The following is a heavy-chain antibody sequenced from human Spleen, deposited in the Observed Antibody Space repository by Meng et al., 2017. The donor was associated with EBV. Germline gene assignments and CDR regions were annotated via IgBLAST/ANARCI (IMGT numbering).Heavy chain of an antibody. D-gene: IGHD2-8*01. J-gene: IGHJ4*02. CDR1: GFTFSSYW. Sequence: EVQLVESGGGLAQPGESLRLSCAASGFTFSSYWMHWVRQAPGKGLVWVSRIKSDGSTTNYADSVKGRFTISRDNAKNTLYLQMNGLRAEDTAVYYCVRDDGRGCTRWGQGTLVTVSS. CDR3: VRDDGRGCTR. V-gene: IGHV3-74*01. CDR2: IKSDGSTT.